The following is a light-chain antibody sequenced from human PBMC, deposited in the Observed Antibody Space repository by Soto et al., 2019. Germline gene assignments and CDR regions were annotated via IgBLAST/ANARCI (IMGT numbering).Light chain of an antibody. V-gene: IGKV2-30*01. CDR2: KVS. CDR3: MQGTHWPPIT. J-gene: IGKJ5*01. Sequence: DVVLTQSPLSLPVTLGQPASISCRSTQSLVYSDGNIYLNWFQQRPGQSPRRLIYKVSNRDSGVPDRLSGSGSGTDFTLKISRVEAEDVGVYYCMQGTHWPPITFGQGTRLKIK. CDR1: QSLVYSDGNIY.